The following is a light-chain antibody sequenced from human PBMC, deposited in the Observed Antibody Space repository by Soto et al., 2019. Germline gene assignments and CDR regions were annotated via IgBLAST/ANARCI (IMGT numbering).Light chain of an antibody. V-gene: IGKV3-15*01. J-gene: IGKJ1*01. Sequence: EIVMPQSPATLSVSPGERATLSCRASQSVSSNLAWYQQKPGQDPRLLIYGASTRATGIPARFSGSGSGTEFTLTISSLQSEDFATYYCKQYNSFWTFGQGTKVDIK. CDR3: KQYNSFWT. CDR1: QSVSSN. CDR2: GAS.